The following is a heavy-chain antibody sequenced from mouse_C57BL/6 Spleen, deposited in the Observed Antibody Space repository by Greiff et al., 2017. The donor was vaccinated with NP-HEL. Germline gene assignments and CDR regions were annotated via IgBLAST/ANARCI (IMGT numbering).Heavy chain of an antibody. D-gene: IGHD1-1*01. V-gene: IGHV1-69*01. CDR3: ARRGTTVVPFDY. J-gene: IGHJ2*01. Sequence: VQLQQPGAELVMPGASVKLSCKASGYTFTSYWMHWVKQRPGQGLEWIGEIDPSDSYTNYNQKFKGKSTLTVDKSSSTAYMQLSSLTSEDSAVYYCARRGTTVVPFDYWGRGTTLTVSS. CDR2: IDPSDSYT. CDR1: GYTFTSYW.